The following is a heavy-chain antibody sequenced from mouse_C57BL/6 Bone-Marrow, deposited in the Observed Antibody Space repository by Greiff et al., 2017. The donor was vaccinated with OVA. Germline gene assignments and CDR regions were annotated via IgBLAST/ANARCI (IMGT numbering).Heavy chain of an antibody. CDR2: IYPRSGNT. CDR3: ARRDYGSSYGYFDV. J-gene: IGHJ1*03. V-gene: IGHV1-81*01. D-gene: IGHD1-1*01. CDR1: GYTFTSYG. Sequence: VQLQQSGAELARPGASVKLSCKASGYTFTSYGISWVKQRTGQGLEWIGEIYPRSGNTYYNEKFKGKATLTADKSSSTAYMELRSLTSEDSAVYFCARRDYGSSYGYFDVWGTGTTVTVSS.